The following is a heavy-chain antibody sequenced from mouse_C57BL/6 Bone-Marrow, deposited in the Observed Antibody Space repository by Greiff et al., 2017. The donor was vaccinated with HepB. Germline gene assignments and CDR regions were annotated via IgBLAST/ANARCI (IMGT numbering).Heavy chain of an antibody. CDR2: SRNKANDYTT. D-gene: IGHD2-1*01. CDR1: GFTFSDFY. Sequence: EVMLVESGGGLVQSGRSLRLSCATSGFTFSDFYMEWVRQAPGKGLEWIAASRNKANDYTTEYSASVKGRFIVSRDTSQSILYLQMNALRAEDTAIYYCARDAFGNSSMDYWGQGTSVTVSS. CDR3: ARDAFGNSSMDY. V-gene: IGHV7-1*01. J-gene: IGHJ4*01.